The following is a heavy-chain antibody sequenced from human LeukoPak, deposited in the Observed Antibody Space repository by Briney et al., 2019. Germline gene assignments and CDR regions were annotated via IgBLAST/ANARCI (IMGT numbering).Heavy chain of an antibody. CDR1: GFTFSNYA. J-gene: IGHJ4*02. CDR2: ISGTGGTT. CDR3: AKGGTGTRFDY. Sequence: GGSLRLSCAASGFTFSNYAMSWVRQAPGKGLEWVSAISGTGGTTYYADSVKGRFTISRGNSKNTLSLQMNSLRAEDTAVYYCAKGGTGTRFDYWGQGTLVIVSS. V-gene: IGHV3-23*01. D-gene: IGHD1-1*01.